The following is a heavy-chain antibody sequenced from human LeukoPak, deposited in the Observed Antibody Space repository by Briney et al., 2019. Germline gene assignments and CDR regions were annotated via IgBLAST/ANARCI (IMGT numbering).Heavy chain of an antibody. Sequence: GGSLRLSCAASGFTFSDYYMSWIRQAPRKGLEWVSYISSSGSTIHYADSVKGRFTISRGNAKNSLYLQMNSLRAEDTALYYCARYQGSVTVVTPSPLDYWGQGTLVTVSS. CDR2: ISSSGSTI. D-gene: IGHD4-23*01. CDR1: GFTFSDYY. V-gene: IGHV3-11*01. J-gene: IGHJ4*02. CDR3: ARYQGSVTVVTPSPLDY.